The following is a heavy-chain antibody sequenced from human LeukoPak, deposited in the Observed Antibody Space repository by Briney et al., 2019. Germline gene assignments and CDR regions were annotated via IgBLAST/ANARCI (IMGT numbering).Heavy chain of an antibody. CDR1: GFTFSSYA. D-gene: IGHD2-2*01. Sequence: GGSLRLSCAASGFTFSSYAMSWVRQAPGKGLEWVSAISGSGGSTYYADSVKGRFTISRDNSKNTLYLQMNSLRAEDTAVYYCAKDRRILVVPAPNQNNWFDPWGQGTLVTVSS. CDR3: AKDRRILVVPAPNQNNWFDP. J-gene: IGHJ5*02. CDR2: ISGSGGST. V-gene: IGHV3-23*01.